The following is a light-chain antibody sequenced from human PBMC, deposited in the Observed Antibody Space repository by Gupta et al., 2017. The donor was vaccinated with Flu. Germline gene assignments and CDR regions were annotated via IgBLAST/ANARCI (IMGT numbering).Light chain of an antibody. CDR3: QSYDSSRSGWV. V-gene: IGLV1-40*01. CDR2: GNS. Sequence: QSVLPQPPSVSGAPGQRVTISCTGSSSNIGDGYDVHWAPQRPVPAPNLLMYGNSNRPSGVPERFSGSKSGTSAALSNTGLQAEDGADYYCQSYDSSRSGWVFGGGTKLTVL. CDR1: SSNIGDGYD. J-gene: IGLJ3*02.